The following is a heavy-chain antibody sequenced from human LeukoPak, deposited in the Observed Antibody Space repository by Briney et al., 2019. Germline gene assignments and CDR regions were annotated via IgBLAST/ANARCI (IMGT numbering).Heavy chain of an antibody. V-gene: IGHV3-30*04. J-gene: IGHJ4*02. CDR1: GFTFSSYA. CDR3: ARDDPPNYYDSSGYIDY. Sequence: PRGSLRLSCAASGFTFSSYAMHWVRQAPGKGLEWVAVISYDGSNKYYADSVKGRFTISRDNSKNTLYLQMNSLRAEDTAVYYCARDDPPNYYDSSGYIDYWGQGTLVTVSS. D-gene: IGHD3-22*01. CDR2: ISYDGSNK.